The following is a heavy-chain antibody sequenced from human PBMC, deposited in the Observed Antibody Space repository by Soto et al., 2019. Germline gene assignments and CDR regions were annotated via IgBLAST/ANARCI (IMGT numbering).Heavy chain of an antibody. Sequence: QLHLRESGPGQVKPSETLSLTCTVSGDSISNSNYYWGWIRQPPGKGLEYIGTIYYSGSTYYNPSLKSRVTLSVDTSKNQFSLKLNSMTAADTAVYYCARHLHGERRTLDSWGQGTLVTVSS. CDR3: ARHLHGERRTLDS. CDR1: GDSISNSNYY. J-gene: IGHJ4*02. V-gene: IGHV4-39*01. CDR2: IYYSGST. D-gene: IGHD2-21*01.